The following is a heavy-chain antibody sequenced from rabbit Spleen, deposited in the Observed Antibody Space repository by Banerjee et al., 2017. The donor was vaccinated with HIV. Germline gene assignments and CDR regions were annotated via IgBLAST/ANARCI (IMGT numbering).Heavy chain of an antibody. Sequence: QEQLVVSGGGLVQPEGSLTLTCTASGFTISSYYYICWVRQAPGKGPEWVACIYVGRSGMIYHANWAKGRFTISKTSSTTVTLQMTSLTDADTATYFCARDAATSFSSYGMDLWGPGTLVTVS. CDR3: ARDAATSFSSYGMDL. CDR1: GFTISSYYY. CDR2: IYVGRSGMI. D-gene: IGHD8-1*01. V-gene: IGHV1S45*01. J-gene: IGHJ6*01.